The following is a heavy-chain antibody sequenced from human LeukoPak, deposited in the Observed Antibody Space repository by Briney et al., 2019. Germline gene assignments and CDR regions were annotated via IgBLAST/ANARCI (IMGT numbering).Heavy chain of an antibody. D-gene: IGHD2-8*02. V-gene: IGHV4-59*01. CDR3: ATLTEYYYGMDV. J-gene: IGHJ6*02. CDR1: GGSFSGYY. CDR2: IYYSGST. Sequence: SETLSLTCAVYGGSFSGYYWSWIRQPPGKGLEWIGYIYYSGSTNYNPSLKSRVTISVDTSKNQFSLKLSSVTAADTAVYYCATLTEYYYGMDVWGQGTTVTVSS.